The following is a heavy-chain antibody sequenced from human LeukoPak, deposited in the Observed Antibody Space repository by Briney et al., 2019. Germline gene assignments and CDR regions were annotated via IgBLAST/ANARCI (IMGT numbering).Heavy chain of an antibody. CDR3: SRASSTSYYDY. D-gene: IGHD6-19*01. Sequence: SETLSLTCTVSGGSINSGDYYWVWIRQPPGKGLEWIGSIYYSGSTSYNPSLKSRVTMTVDTSKSQFSLKLSSVTAADTALYYCSRASSTSYYDYWGQGTLVSVSS. V-gene: IGHV4-39*07. CDR1: GGSINSGDYY. CDR2: IYYSGST. J-gene: IGHJ4*02.